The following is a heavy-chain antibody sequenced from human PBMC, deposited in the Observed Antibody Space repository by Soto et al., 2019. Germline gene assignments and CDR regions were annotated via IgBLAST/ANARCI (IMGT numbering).Heavy chain of an antibody. Sequence: QLQLQESGPGLVKPSETLSLTCTVSGGSISSSSYYWGWIRQPPGKGLEWIGSIYYSGSTYYNPSLKSRVTISVDTSKNQFSLKLSSVTAADTAVYYCARQALNTYYDIEGGGFMDVWGKGTTVTVSS. J-gene: IGHJ6*03. V-gene: IGHV4-39*01. D-gene: IGHD3-9*01. CDR2: IYYSGST. CDR1: GGSISSSSYY. CDR3: ARQALNTYYDIEGGGFMDV.